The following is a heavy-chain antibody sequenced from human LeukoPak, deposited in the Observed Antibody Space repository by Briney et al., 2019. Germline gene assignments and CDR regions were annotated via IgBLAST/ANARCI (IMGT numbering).Heavy chain of an antibody. D-gene: IGHD4-23*01. CDR1: GGSFSGYY. V-gene: IGHV4-34*01. Sequence: SETLSLTCAVYGGSFSGYYWSWIRQPPGKGLEWIGEINHSGSTNYNPSLKSRVTISVDTSKNQFSLKLSSVTAADTAVYYCARNDYGGNPYFDYWGQGTLVTVSS. CDR2: INHSGST. J-gene: IGHJ4*02. CDR3: ARNDYGGNPYFDY.